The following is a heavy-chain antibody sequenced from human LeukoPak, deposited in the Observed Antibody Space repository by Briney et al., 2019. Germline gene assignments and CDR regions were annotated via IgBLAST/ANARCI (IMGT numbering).Heavy chain of an antibody. J-gene: IGHJ4*02. V-gene: IGHV1-18*04. CDR1: GYTFTSYG. CDR2: ISAYNGNT. CDR3: ARDKLKVSSGWYDY. Sequence: ASVKVSCKASGYTFTSYGISWVRQAPGQGLEWMGWISAYNGNTNYAQKLQGRVTMTTDTSTSTAYMELRSLRSDDTAVYYCARDKLKVSSGWYDYWGQGTLVTVSS. D-gene: IGHD6-19*01.